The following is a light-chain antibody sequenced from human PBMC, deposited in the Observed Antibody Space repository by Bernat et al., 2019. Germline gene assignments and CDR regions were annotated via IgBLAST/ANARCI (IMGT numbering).Light chain of an antibody. V-gene: IGLV2-14*03. Sequence: QSALTQPASVSGSPGQSITISCTGTSSDVGGYNYVSWYQQHPGKAPKLFIYNVNNRPSGVSNRFSGSKSGNTASLTISGLQPEDEADYYCSSYTSRNTLLFGGGTKLTVL. CDR3: SSYTSRNTLL. J-gene: IGLJ2*01. CDR1: SSDVGGYNY. CDR2: NVN.